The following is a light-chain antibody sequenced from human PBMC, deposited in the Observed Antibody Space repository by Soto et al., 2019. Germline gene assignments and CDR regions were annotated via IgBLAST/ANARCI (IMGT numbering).Light chain of an antibody. V-gene: IGKV1-39*01. CDR3: QQSYSTPRT. CDR1: QSISSY. CDR2: AAS. J-gene: IGKJ1*01. Sequence: DIQMTQSPSSLSASVGDRVTITCRAGQSISSYLNWYQQKPGKAPKXLIYAASSLQSGVPSRFSGSGSGTHLTLTISSLQPEDSATYYCQQSYSTPRTFGQGTKVDIK.